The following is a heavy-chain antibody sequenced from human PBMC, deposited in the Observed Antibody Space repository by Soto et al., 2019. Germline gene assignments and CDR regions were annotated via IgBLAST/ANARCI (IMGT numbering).Heavy chain of an antibody. D-gene: IGHD2-15*01. CDR3: ARRDSSPHSRY. CDR2: IYYGGST. Sequence: QLQLQESGPGLVKPSETLSLTCTVSGGSISSSNYYWGWIRQPPGKGLEWIGTIYYGGSTYYNPSLKSRVTIPVDTSKNQFSLKLSSVTAADTAVYYCARRDSSPHSRYWGQGTLVTVSS. J-gene: IGHJ4*02. V-gene: IGHV4-39*01. CDR1: GGSISSSNYY.